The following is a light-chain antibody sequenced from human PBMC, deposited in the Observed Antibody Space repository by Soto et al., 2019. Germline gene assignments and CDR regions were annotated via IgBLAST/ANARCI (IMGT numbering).Light chain of an antibody. CDR3: QQYRMSPNT. Sequence: EIVLTQSPGTLSLSPGERATLSCRASQRVDDSHLAWYQLRPGQPPRLLIYGASTRATGIPDRFSGSGSGTDFSLTIRGLKSEDFAVYYCQQYRMSPNTFGQGTRL. V-gene: IGKV3-20*01. CDR2: GAS. J-gene: IGKJ5*01. CDR1: QRVDDSH.